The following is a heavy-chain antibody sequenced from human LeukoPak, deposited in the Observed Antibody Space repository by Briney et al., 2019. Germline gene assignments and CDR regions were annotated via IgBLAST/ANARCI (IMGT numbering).Heavy chain of an antibody. CDR2: INPNSGGT. CDR1: GYTFTSYG. D-gene: IGHD1-26*01. V-gene: IGHV1-2*06. Sequence: ASVKVSCKASGYTFTSYGISWVRQAPGQGLEWMGRINPNSGGTNYAQNFQGRVTMTRDTSISTAYMDLSRLTSDDTAVYYCARDLSSTSNWELDYWGQGTLVTVSS. J-gene: IGHJ4*02. CDR3: ARDLSSTSNWELDY.